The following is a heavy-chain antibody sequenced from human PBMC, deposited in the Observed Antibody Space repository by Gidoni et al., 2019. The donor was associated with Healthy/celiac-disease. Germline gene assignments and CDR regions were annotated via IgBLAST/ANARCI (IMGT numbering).Heavy chain of an antibody. Sequence: QVQLVQSGAEVKQPGSSVKVSCKASGGTFSSYAISWVRQAPGQGLEWMGGIIPIFGTANYAQKVQDRVTITADKSTSTAYMELSSLRSEDTAVYYCARPIAAAGTGFDYWGQGTLVTVSS. D-gene: IGHD6-13*01. J-gene: IGHJ4*02. CDR2: IIPIFGTA. V-gene: IGHV1-69*06. CDR1: GGTFSSYA. CDR3: ARPIAAAGTGFDY.